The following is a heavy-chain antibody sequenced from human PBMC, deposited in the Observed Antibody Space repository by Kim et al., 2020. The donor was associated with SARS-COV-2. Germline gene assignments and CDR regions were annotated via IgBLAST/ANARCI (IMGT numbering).Heavy chain of an antibody. J-gene: IGHJ4*02. V-gene: IGHV3-33*01. CDR3: ASSEAVAGYFDY. Sequence: YYADSVKGRFTISRDNSKNTLYLQMNSLRAEDTAVYYCASSEAVAGYFDYWGQGTLVTVSS. D-gene: IGHD6-19*01.